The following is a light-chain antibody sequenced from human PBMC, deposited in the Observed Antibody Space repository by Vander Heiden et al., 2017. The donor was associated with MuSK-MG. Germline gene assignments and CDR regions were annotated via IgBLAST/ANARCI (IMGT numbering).Light chain of an antibody. CDR1: ETVTDW. Sequence: DIQLTPSPSTLSASVGDTVTITCRASETVTDWLAWYQQKPGRAPTLLIYKTSNLHSGVPSRFSGSGSGTEFTLTISSLQPDDFATYHCQQYSDLWTFGQGTKVDLK. V-gene: IGKV1-5*03. CDR3: QQYSDLWT. CDR2: KTS. J-gene: IGKJ1*01.